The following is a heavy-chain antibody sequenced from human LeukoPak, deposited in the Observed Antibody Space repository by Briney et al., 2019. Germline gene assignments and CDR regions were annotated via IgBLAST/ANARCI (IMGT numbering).Heavy chain of an antibody. Sequence: RGGSLRLSCAASGFTFSSYAVSWVRQTPGKGLEWVSAISGGGGSTYYADSVKGRFTISRDNSKNTLYLQMNSLRAEDTAVYYCANTLTTVVIPGAFDIWGQGTMVTVSS. J-gene: IGHJ3*02. CDR2: ISGGGGST. V-gene: IGHV3-23*01. CDR1: GFTFSSYA. D-gene: IGHD4-23*01. CDR3: ANTLTTVVIPGAFDI.